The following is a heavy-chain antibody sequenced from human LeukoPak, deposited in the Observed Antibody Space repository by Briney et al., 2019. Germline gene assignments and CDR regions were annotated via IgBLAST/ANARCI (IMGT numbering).Heavy chain of an antibody. CDR2: IYHSGST. V-gene: IGHV4-4*02. D-gene: IGHD1-26*01. CDR3: ARAAAGATPLDY. CDR1: GGSVSSSSW. J-gene: IGHJ4*02. Sequence: NPSETLSLTCAVSGGSVSSSSWWSWVRPPPGKGQEWIGEIYHSGSTDYNPSLKSRVTISVDKSKNQFSLNLTSVTAADTAVYFCARAAAGATPLDYWGQGTLVTVSS.